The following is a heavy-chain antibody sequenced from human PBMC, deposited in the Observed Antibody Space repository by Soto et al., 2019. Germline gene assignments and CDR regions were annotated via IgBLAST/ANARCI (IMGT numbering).Heavy chain of an antibody. CDR1: GFTFSSYS. J-gene: IGHJ4*02. CDR3: ARDYYKYYDSSGYYRSPAY. D-gene: IGHD3-22*01. V-gene: IGHV3-48*01. Sequence: GGSLRLSCAASGFTFSSYSMNWVRQAPGKGLEWVSYISSSCSTIYYADSVKGRFTISRDNAKNSLYLQMNSLRAEDTAVYYCARDYYKYYDSSGYYRSPAYWGQGTLVTVSS. CDR2: ISSSCSTI.